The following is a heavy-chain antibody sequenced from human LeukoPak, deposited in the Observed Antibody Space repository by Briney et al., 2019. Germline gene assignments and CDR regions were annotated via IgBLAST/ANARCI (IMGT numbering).Heavy chain of an antibody. J-gene: IGHJ4*02. V-gene: IGHV1-69*01. CDR2: IIPIFGTA. Sequence: ASVKVSCKASGGTFSSYAISWVRQAPGQGLEWMGGIIPIFGTANYAQKFQGRVTITADESTSTAYMELSSLRAEDTAVYYCVKDNSPLEVVVVVAALDYWGQGTLVTVSS. CDR3: VKDNSPLEVVVVVAALDY. D-gene: IGHD2-15*01. CDR1: GGTFSSYA.